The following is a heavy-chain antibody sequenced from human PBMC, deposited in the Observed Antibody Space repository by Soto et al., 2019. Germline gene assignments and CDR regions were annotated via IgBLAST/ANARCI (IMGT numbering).Heavy chain of an antibody. Sequence: GGSLRLSCAASGFTLSSYSMHWVRQAPGKGLEWVAIMSYDGNNQYYADSVKGRFTISRDNSKNTLYLQMNSLRAEDTALYYCAKTHDYGDYVDYGMDVWGQGTTVTVSS. J-gene: IGHJ6*02. CDR2: MSYDGNNQ. CDR3: AKTHDYGDYVDYGMDV. D-gene: IGHD4-17*01. CDR1: GFTLSSYS. V-gene: IGHV3-30*18.